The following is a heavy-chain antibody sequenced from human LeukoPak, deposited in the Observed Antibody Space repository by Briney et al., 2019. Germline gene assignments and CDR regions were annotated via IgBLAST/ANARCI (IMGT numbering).Heavy chain of an antibody. J-gene: IGHJ4*02. CDR2: IYYSGST. CDR3: ARLADYYDSSGYCQYYFDY. Sequence: SETLSLTCTVSGGSISSSSYYWGWIRQPPGTGLEWIGSIYYSGSTYYNPSLKSRVTISVDTSKNQFSLKLSSVTAADTAVYYCARLADYYDSSGYCQYYFDYWGQGTLVTVSS. CDR1: GGSISSSSYY. V-gene: IGHV4-39*01. D-gene: IGHD3-22*01.